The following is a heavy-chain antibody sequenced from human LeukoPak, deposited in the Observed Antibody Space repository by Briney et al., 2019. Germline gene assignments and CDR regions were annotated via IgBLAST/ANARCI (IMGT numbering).Heavy chain of an antibody. CDR3: ARGKIAAAGSFDY. V-gene: IGHV4-61*02. D-gene: IGHD6-13*01. CDR1: GGSINNGNHF. CDR2: IFTGGST. Sequence: SETLSLTCTVSGGSINNGNHFWTWIRQPAGKGLEWIGRIFTGGSTNYNPSLESRLTMSIDTSKNQFSLKLSSVTAADTAVYYCARGKIAAAGSFDYWGQGTLVTVSS. J-gene: IGHJ4*02.